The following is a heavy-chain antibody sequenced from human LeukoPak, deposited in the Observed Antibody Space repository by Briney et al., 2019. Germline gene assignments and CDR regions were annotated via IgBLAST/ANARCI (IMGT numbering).Heavy chain of an antibody. D-gene: IGHD3-10*01. Sequence: GGSLRLSCAASGFIVSSNYMSWVRQAPGKGLEWVSVLYSGGGTYYADSVKGRFTISRDNSKNTLYLQMNSLRAEDTAIYYCATLYGSSRGAFDYWGPGTLVTVSS. J-gene: IGHJ4*02. CDR2: LYSGGGT. CDR1: GFIVSSNY. V-gene: IGHV3-53*01. CDR3: ATLYGSSRGAFDY.